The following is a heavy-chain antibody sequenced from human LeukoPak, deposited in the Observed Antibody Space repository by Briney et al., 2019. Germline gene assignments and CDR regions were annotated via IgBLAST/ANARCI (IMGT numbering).Heavy chain of an antibody. CDR1: GFTFSSYS. Sequence: GGSLRLSCAASGFTFSSYSMNWVRQAPGKGLEWVSSISSSSSYIYYADSVKGRFTISRDNAKNSLYLQMNSLRAEDTAVYYCARHTVGRYYYYYMDVWGKGTTVTVSS. CDR2: ISSSSSYI. J-gene: IGHJ6*03. D-gene: IGHD4-17*01. CDR3: ARHTVGRYYYYYMDV. V-gene: IGHV3-21*01.